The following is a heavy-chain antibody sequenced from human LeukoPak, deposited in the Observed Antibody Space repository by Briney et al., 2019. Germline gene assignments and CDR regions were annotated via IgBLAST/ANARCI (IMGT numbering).Heavy chain of an antibody. V-gene: IGHV1-2*02. CDR2: INPNSGGT. D-gene: IGHD3-10*01. J-gene: IGHJ5*02. Sequence: ASVKVSCKASGYTFTGYYMHWMRQAPGQGLEWMGWINPNSGGTNYAQKFQGRVTMTRDTSITTVYMELSRLRSDETAVFYCASFEVGAWGQGTLVTVSS. CDR3: ASFEVGA. CDR1: GYTFTGYY.